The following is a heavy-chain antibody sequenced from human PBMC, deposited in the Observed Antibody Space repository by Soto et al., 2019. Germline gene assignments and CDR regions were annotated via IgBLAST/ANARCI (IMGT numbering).Heavy chain of an antibody. Sequence: QVQLVQSGAEVKKPGSSVKVSCKASGGTFSSYAISWVRQAPGQGLEWMGGIIPIFGTTNYAQKFQGRVTITADESTSTAYMELSSLRSEDTAVYYCARDDARRTAMVTHYYGMDVWGQGTTVTVSS. CDR3: ARDDARRTAMVTHYYGMDV. D-gene: IGHD5-18*01. CDR1: GGTFSSYA. J-gene: IGHJ6*02. V-gene: IGHV1-69*01. CDR2: IIPIFGTT.